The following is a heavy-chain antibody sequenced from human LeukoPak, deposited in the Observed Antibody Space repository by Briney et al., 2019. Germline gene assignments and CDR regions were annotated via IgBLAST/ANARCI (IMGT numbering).Heavy chain of an antibody. CDR2: IIPIFGTA. CDR1: GGTFSSYA. V-gene: IGHV1-69*13. D-gene: IGHD3-10*01. Sequence: SVKLSCKASGGTFSSYAISWVRQAPGQGLEWMGGIIPIFGTANYAQKFQGRVTITADESTSTAYLELSSLRSEDTAVYYCAIRAITMVRGASMDVWGQGTTVTVSS. J-gene: IGHJ6*02. CDR3: AIRAITMVRGASMDV.